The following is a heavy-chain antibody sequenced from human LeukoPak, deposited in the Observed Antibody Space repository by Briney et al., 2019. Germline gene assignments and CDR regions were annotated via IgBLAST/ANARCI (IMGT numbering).Heavy chain of an antibody. CDR2: TYPGDSDT. D-gene: IGHD3-3*01. CDR1: GYSFTSYW. CDR3: ARTYYDFWSGYYDFDY. J-gene: IGHJ4*02. Sequence: GESLKISCKGSGYSFTSYWIGWVRQMPGKGLEWMGITYPGDSDTRYSPSFQGQVTISADKSISTAYLQWSSLKASDTAMYYCARTYYDFWSGYYDFDYWGQGTLVTVSS. V-gene: IGHV5-51*01.